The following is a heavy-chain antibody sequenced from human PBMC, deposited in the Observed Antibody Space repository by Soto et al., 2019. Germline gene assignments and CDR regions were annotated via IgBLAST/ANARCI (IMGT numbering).Heavy chain of an antibody. Sequence: QVQLVESGGGVVQPGRSLRLSCAASGFTFSSYGMHWVRQAPGKGLEWVAVISYDGSNKYYADSVKGRFTISRDNSKNPLYLQMNSLRAEDTAVYYCAKKKSGYYGSGSKQRGDAFDIWGQGTMVTVSS. CDR2: ISYDGSNK. CDR1: GFTFSSYG. V-gene: IGHV3-30*18. D-gene: IGHD3-10*01. J-gene: IGHJ3*02. CDR3: AKKKSGYYGSGSKQRGDAFDI.